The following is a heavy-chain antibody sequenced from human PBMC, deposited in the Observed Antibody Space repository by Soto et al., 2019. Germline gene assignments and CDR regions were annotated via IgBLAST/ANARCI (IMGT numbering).Heavy chain of an antibody. V-gene: IGHV5-51*01. D-gene: IGHD1-26*01. Sequence: GGSLKISCKVSGYSFTSYWIGWLRQMPGKVLEWMGIIYPGDSDTRYSPSFQGQVTISADKSISTAYLQWSSLKASDTDMYYCARLGASSGPFSGRFGPLLFDYWGQGTLFSVSS. CDR2: IYPGDSDT. CDR3: ARLGASSGPFSGRFGPLLFDY. CDR1: GYSFTSYW. J-gene: IGHJ4*02.